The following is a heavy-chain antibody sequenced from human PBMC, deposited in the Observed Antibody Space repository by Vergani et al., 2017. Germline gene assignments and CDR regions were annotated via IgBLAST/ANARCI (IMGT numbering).Heavy chain of an antibody. CDR2: IIPILGIA. CDR1: GGTSSSYA. Sequence: QVQLVQSGAEVKKPGASVKVSCKASGGTSSSYAISWVRQAPGQGLEWMGRIIPILGIANYAQKIQGRVTMTRNTSISTAYMELSSLRSEDTAVYCCAGVRVPPNWFDPWGQGTLVTVSS. CDR3: AGVRVPPNWFDP. V-gene: IGHV1-69*04. J-gene: IGHJ5*02. D-gene: IGHD3-10*01.